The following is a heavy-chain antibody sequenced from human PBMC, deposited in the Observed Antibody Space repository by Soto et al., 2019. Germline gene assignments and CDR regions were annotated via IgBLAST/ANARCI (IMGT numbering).Heavy chain of an antibody. J-gene: IGHJ4*02. CDR1: GGAISSCH. CDR3: ARACSSNSCYDVFGS. D-gene: IGHD2-2*01. CDR2: IYTSGST. Sequence: SATLSLTGTVGGGAISSCHWSWIRQPAGKGLEWIGRIYTSGSTNYNPSLKSRVTMSVVTSKNQFSLKLSSVTAADTAVYYCARACSSNSCYDVFGSWGRGTLVTVSS. V-gene: IGHV4-4*07.